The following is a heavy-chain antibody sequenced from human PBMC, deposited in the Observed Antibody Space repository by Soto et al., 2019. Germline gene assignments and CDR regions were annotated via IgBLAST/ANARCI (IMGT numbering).Heavy chain of an antibody. CDR2: ISYEGRNK. V-gene: IGHV3-30*18. D-gene: IGHD3-10*01. J-gene: IGHJ3*02. CDR3: VKVHILGYYGSGRGGLDI. CDR1: GFTFTNYA. Sequence: QVQLVESGGGVVQPGRSLRLSCAASGFTFTNYAMNWVRQAPGTGLEWVAAISYEGRNKYYADSVTGRFNITRDNPKKTMDVQMNGMGPDDTCGYYCVKVHILGYYGSGRGGLDIWGQGTKVTVSS.